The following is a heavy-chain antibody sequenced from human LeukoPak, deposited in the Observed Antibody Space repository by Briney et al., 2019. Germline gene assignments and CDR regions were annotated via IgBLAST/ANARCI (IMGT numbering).Heavy chain of an antibody. CDR2: IYYSGST. CDR1: GGSISSGGYY. Sequence: SETLSLTCTVSGGSISSGGYYWSWIRQHPGKGLEWIGYIYYSGSTYYNPSLKSRVTISVDTSKNQFSLKLSSVTAADTAAYYCARDEGIPYFDYWGQGTLVTVSS. CDR3: ARDEGIPYFDY. J-gene: IGHJ4*02. D-gene: IGHD6-13*01. V-gene: IGHV4-31*03.